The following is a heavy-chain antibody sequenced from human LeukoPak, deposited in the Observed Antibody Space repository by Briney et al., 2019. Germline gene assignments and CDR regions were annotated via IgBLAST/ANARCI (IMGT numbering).Heavy chain of an antibody. V-gene: IGHV4-39*07. D-gene: IGHD5-18*01. CDR3: ARLTAMVARYYYYYYMDV. CDR2: IYHSGST. J-gene: IGHJ6*03. Sequence: SETLSLTCTVSGGSISSNSYYWGWIRQPPGKGLQWIGSIYHSGSTNYNPSLKSRVTISVDKSKNQSSLKLSSVTAADTAVYYCARLTAMVARYYYYYYMDVWGKGTTVTVSS. CDR1: GGSISSNSYY.